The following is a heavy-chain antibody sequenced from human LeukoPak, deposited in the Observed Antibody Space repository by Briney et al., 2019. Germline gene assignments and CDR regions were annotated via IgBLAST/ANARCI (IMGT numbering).Heavy chain of an antibody. Sequence: GESLKISCKGSGYSFTNYWIGWVRQMPGKGLEWMGIINPGDSDARYGPSFQGQVTISADKSISTAYLQWSSLKASDTAIYYCARAWNFDYWGQGTPVTVSS. V-gene: IGHV5-51*01. D-gene: IGHD1-1*01. CDR2: INPGDSDA. CDR1: GYSFTNYW. CDR3: ARAWNFDY. J-gene: IGHJ4*02.